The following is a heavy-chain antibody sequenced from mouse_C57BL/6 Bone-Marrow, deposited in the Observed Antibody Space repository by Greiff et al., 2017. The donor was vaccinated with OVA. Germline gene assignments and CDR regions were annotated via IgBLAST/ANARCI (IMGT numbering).Heavy chain of an antibody. D-gene: IGHD3-2*02. V-gene: IGHV1-69*01. J-gene: IGHJ3*01. Sequence: QVQLKQPGAELVMPGASVKLSCKASGYTFTSYWMHWVKQRPGQGLEWIGEIDPSDSYTNYNQQFKGKSTLTVDKSSSTAYMQLSSLTSEDSAVDYCAREGEQLRLRFAYWGQGTLVTVSA. CDR3: AREGEQLRLRFAY. CDR2: IDPSDSYT. CDR1: GYTFTSYW.